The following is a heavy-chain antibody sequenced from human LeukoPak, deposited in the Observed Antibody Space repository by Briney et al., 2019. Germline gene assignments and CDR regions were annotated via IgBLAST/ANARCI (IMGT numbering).Heavy chain of an antibody. Sequence: GGSLSLSCAASGFTFDDYAMHWVRQAPGKGLEWVSGISWNSGSIGYADSVKGRFTISRDNAKNSLYLQMNSLRAEDMALYYCAKDIGGDYGDHYFDYWGQGTLVTVSS. CDR2: ISWNSGSI. D-gene: IGHD4-17*01. CDR1: GFTFDDYA. CDR3: AKDIGGDYGDHYFDY. V-gene: IGHV3-9*03. J-gene: IGHJ4*02.